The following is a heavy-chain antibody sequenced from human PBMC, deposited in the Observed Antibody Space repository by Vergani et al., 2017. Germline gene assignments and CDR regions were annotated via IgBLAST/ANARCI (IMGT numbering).Heavy chain of an antibody. CDR3: AGDMDVTGDRYFGY. CDR2: IWYDGSNT. D-gene: IGHD7-27*01. Sequence: QVQLVESGGGVVQPGRSLRLSCAASGFTFSRYGMHWVRQAPGKGLEWVAVIWYDGSNTQYADSVKGRFTSSRDNSRNTLSLQMNSLRAEDTAVYYCAGDMDVTGDRYFGYWGQGTLVTVSS. CDR1: GFTFSRYG. J-gene: IGHJ4*02. V-gene: IGHV3-33*01.